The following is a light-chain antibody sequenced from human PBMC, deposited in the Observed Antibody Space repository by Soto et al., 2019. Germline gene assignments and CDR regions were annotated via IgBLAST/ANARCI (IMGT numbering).Light chain of an antibody. CDR1: QDIGIY. V-gene: IGKV1-39*01. Sequence: IQLTQSPSSLSASIGDRVTITCRASQDIGIYLAWYQQKPGKAPNLLIYAASGLQSGVPSRFSGSGGGTDFTLSISSVQPEDFATYFCQQSYMDPITFGQGTRLEIK. J-gene: IGKJ5*01. CDR3: QQSYMDPIT. CDR2: AAS.